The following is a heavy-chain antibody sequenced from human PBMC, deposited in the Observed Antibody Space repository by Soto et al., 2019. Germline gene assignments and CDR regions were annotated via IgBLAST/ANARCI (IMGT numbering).Heavy chain of an antibody. CDR3: ARDYSYGYRGRGNNWFDP. CDR1: GFTFSSYG. CDR2: IWYDGSNK. J-gene: IGHJ5*02. Sequence: GGSLRLSCAASGFTFSSYGMHWVRQAPGKGLEWVAVIWYDGSNKYYADSVKGRFTISRDNSKNTLYLQMNSLRAEDTAVYYCARDYSYGYRGRGNNWFDPWGQGTLVTVSS. V-gene: IGHV3-33*01. D-gene: IGHD5-18*01.